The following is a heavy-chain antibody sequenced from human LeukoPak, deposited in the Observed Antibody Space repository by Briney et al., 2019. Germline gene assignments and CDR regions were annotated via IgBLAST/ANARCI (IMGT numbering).Heavy chain of an antibody. CDR2: TYYRSKRYN. CDR1: GDSVSSNSAA. Sequence: SQTLSLTCAISGDSVSSNSAAWNWIRQSPSRGLEWLGRTYYRSKRYNDYAVSVKSRITINPDTSKNQFSLQLNSVTPEDTAVYYCARDTCSSTSCFLWDAFDIWGHGTMVTVSS. CDR3: ARDTCSSTSCFLWDAFDI. J-gene: IGHJ3*02. V-gene: IGHV6-1*01. D-gene: IGHD2-2*01.